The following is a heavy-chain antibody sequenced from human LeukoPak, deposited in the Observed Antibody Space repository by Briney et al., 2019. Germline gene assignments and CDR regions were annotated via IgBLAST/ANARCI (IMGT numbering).Heavy chain of an antibody. V-gene: IGHV3-53*01. D-gene: IGHD6-13*01. CDR2: MYNNGNK. CDR3: AAGTAADF. CDR1: GLTVSSKY. J-gene: IGHJ4*02. Sequence: GSLRLSCAASGLTVSSKYMSWVRQAPGKGLEWVSVMYNNGNKHYADSVKGRFTISRDNAKSALYLQMNSLRLEDTAVYYCAAGTAADFWGQGTLVTVSS.